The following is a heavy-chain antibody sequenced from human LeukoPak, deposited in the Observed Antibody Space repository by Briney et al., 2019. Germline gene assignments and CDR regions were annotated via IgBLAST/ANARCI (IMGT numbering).Heavy chain of an antibody. CDR1: GGSFSGYY. J-gene: IGHJ4*02. Sequence: SETLPLTCAVYGGSFSGYYWSWIRQPPGKGLEWIGEINHSGSTNYNPSLKSRVTISVDTSKNQFSLKLSSVTAADTAVYYCARLAGGSGTYYLDYWGQGTLVTVSS. V-gene: IGHV4-34*01. CDR3: ARLAGGSGTYYLDY. D-gene: IGHD3-10*01. CDR2: INHSGST.